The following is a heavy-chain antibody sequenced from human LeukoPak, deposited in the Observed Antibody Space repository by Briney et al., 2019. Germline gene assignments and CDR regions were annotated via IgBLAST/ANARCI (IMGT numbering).Heavy chain of an antibody. J-gene: IGHJ4*02. Sequence: GSLRLSCAASGFTFSNAWMSWVRQAPGKGLEWIGEIYHSGSTDYNPSLKSRVTISVDTSKSQFSLKLTSVTAADTAVYYCATLTTVVTAYYFDYWGQGTLVTVSS. CDR1: GFTFSNAW. CDR2: IYHSGST. D-gene: IGHD4-23*01. CDR3: ATLTTVVTAYYFDY. V-gene: IGHV4-4*02.